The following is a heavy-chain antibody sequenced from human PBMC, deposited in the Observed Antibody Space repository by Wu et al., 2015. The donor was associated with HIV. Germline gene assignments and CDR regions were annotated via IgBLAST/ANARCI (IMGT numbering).Heavy chain of an antibody. CDR1: QYTFINYD. D-gene: IGHD6-13*01. CDR3: ARGPYYIAAANSGVTGGDY. Sequence: QVQLVQSGAEVTEPGASVMVSCKASQYTFINYDVHWVRQAAGQGLEWMGWINPKSGHTGYSQNFQGRVTITADESTSTAYMELSSLRSEDTAVYYCARGPYYIAAANSGVTGGDYWGQGTLVTVSS. J-gene: IGHJ4*02. V-gene: IGHV1-8*01. CDR2: INPKSGHT.